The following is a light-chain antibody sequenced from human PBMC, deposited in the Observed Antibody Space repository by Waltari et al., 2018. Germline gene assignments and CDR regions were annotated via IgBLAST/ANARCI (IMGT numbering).Light chain of an antibody. Sequence: DIEMTQSRSSLSASVGDRVTIPCRASQSGSNSLNWYQQKPGKAPKLLIFGASNLHSGVAAKFSGSGSGTDFTLTISSLQPEDSATYYCQQTSRTPITFGQGTRVEIK. CDR2: GAS. CDR1: QSGSNS. CDR3: QQTSRTPIT. J-gene: IGKJ5*01. V-gene: IGKV1-39*01.